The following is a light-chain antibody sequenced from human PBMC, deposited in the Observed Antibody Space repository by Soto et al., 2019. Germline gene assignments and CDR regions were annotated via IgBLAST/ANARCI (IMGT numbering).Light chain of an antibody. Sequence: EIVLTQSPGALSLSPGERATLSCRTSHDISSSYLAWYQQKRGQAPRLLMYGASTRATGIPDRFSGSGSGTDFTLTISRLEPEDFAEYYCQHYGGSVLTFGGGTKVEIK. CDR3: QHYGGSVLT. J-gene: IGKJ4*01. CDR2: GAS. V-gene: IGKV3-20*01. CDR1: HDISSSY.